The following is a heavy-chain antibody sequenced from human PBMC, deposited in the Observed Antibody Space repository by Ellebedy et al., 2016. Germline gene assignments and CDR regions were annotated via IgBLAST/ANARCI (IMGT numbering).Heavy chain of an antibody. CDR3: ARMAGRRYYYYYYGMDV. CDR2: INHSGST. J-gene: IGHJ6*02. Sequence: GSLRLXCAVYGGSFSGYYWSWIRQPPGKGLEWIGEINHSGSTNYNPSLKSRVTISVDTSKNQFSLKLSSVTAADTAVYYCARMAGRRYYYYYYGMDVWGQGTTVTVSS. V-gene: IGHV4-34*01. D-gene: IGHD6-19*01. CDR1: GGSFSGYY.